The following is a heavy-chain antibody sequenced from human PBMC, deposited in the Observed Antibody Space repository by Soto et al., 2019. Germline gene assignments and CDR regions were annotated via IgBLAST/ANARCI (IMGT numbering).Heavy chain of an antibody. V-gene: IGHV3-73*01. J-gene: IGHJ3*02. D-gene: IGHD2-2*01. CDR2: IRSKANHYAT. CDR3: SRGGGGGAGGVGGVGRDDGFDI. CDR1: GFSFSGSA. Sequence: EVQLVESGGGLVQPGGSLKLSCTASGFSFSGSAMHWVRQSSGKGLEWVGRIRSKANHYATAYAASVTGRFTVSRNDSKNTTYLQMNRLKREGTGVGGGSRGGGGGAGGVGGVGRDDGFDIWGQGTMVTVSS.